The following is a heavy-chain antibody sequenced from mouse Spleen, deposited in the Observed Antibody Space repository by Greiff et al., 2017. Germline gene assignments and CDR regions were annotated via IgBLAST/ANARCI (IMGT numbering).Heavy chain of an antibody. J-gene: IGHJ1*03. V-gene: IGHV1-53*01. CDR1: GYTFTSYW. Sequence: QVQLQQSGTELVKPGASVKLSCKASGYTFTSYWMHWVRQRPGQGLEWIGNINPSNGGTSYNAKFKNKATLTVDKSSSTAYMQLSSLTSEDSAVYYCAREEAHWFFDVWGTGTTVTVSS. CDR3: AREEAHWFFDV. CDR2: INPSNGGT.